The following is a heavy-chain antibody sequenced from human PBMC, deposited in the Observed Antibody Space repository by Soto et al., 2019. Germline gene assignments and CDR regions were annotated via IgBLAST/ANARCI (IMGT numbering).Heavy chain of an antibody. CDR2: ISGSGGST. Sequence: EVQLLESGGGLVQPGGSGRLSCAASGFTFSSYAMSWVRQAPGKGLEWVSAISGSGGSTYYADSVKGRFTISRDNSKNTLYLQMNSLRAEDTAVYYCATRYSSGWYYFDYWGQGTLVTVSS. V-gene: IGHV3-23*01. D-gene: IGHD6-19*01. J-gene: IGHJ4*02. CDR1: GFTFSSYA. CDR3: ATRYSSGWYYFDY.